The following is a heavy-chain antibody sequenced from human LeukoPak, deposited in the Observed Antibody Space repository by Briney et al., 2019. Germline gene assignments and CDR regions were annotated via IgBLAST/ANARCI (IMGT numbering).Heavy chain of an antibody. J-gene: IGHJ6*02. D-gene: IGHD3-10*01. CDR3: AGAPMVRGVIITSYYYGMDV. CDR1: GGSISSYY. CDR2: IYYSGST. V-gene: IGHV4-59*01. Sequence: PSETLSLTCTVSGGSISSYYWSWIRQPPGKGLEWIGYIYYSGSTNYNPSLKSRVTISVDTSKNQFPLKLSPVTAADTAVYYCAGAPMVRGVIITSYYYGMDVWGQGTTVTVSS.